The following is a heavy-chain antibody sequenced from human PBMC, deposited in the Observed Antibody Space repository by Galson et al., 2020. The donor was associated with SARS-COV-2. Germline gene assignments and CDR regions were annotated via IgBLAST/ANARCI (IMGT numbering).Heavy chain of an antibody. J-gene: IGHJ4*02. CDR1: GFTFSSYA. CDR2: ISYDGSNK. CDR3: ATSLLWFGELLD. V-gene: IGHV3-30-3*01. Sequence: GGSLRLSCAASGFTFSSYAMHWVRQAPGKGLEWVAVISYDGSNKYYADSVKGRFTISRDNSKNTLYLLMNSLRAEDTAVYYCATSLLWFGELLDWGQGTLVTVSS. D-gene: IGHD3-10*01.